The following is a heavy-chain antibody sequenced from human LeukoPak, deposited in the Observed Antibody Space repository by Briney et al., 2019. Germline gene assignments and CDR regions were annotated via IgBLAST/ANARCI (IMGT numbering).Heavy chain of an antibody. CDR1: VYTFTGYG. Sequence: ASVNVSYTASVYTFTGYGFTWVRQAPGQGLEGMGWISAYNGNTNYAQKLQGRVTMTTDTSTSTAYMELRSLRSDDTAVYYCARSDSSGRYGGYYYYYMDVWGKGTTVTVSS. CDR3: ARSDSSGRYGGYYYYYMDV. D-gene: IGHD6-19*01. V-gene: IGHV1-18*01. CDR2: ISAYNGNT. J-gene: IGHJ6*03.